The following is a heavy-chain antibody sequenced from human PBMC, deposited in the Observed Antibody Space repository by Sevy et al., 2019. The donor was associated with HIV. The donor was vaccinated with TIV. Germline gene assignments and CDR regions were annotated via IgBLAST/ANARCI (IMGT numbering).Heavy chain of an antibody. J-gene: IGHJ3*02. V-gene: IGHV3-9*01. CDR2: ISWNSGSI. CDR1: GFTFDDYA. D-gene: IGHD3-10*01. Sequence: GGSLRLSCAASGFTFDDYAMHWVRQAPGKGLEWVSGISWNSGSIGYADSVKGRFTISRDNAKNSLYLQMNSLRGEDTALYYCAKDTAQYYYGSGTSGGAFDIWGQGTMVTVSS. CDR3: AKDTAQYYYGSGTSGGAFDI.